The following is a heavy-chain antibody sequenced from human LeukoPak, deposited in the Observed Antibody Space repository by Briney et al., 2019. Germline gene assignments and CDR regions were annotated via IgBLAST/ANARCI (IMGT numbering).Heavy chain of an antibody. J-gene: IGHJ4*02. CDR3: AKRSGAPNNFDY. V-gene: IGHV3-43*02. CDR1: GFTFDEHD. D-gene: IGHD1-1*01. Sequence: KSGGSLRLSCAASGFTFDEHDMYWVRQVPGKGLEWVCLISKDGGNKHYADSVKGRFSISRDNNRNSLSLQMNSLSSEDTALYFCAKRSGAPNNFDYWGQGALVTVSS. CDR2: ISKDGGNK.